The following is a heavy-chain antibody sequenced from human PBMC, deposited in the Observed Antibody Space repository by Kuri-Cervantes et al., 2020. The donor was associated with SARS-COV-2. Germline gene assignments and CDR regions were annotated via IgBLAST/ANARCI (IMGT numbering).Heavy chain of an antibody. V-gene: IGHV4-34*01. J-gene: IGHJ4*02. CDR1: NGSLSGYH. Sequence: SETLSLTCAVYNGSLSGYHWSWIRQSPGKGLEWLGEIYHTGSTNYNPSLKSRVAISVDRSKNNFSLSLTSVTAADTAVYYCARGGGLVDPLFDSWGQGTLVTVSS. D-gene: IGHD2-8*02. CDR2: IYHTGST. CDR3: ARGGGLVDPLFDS.